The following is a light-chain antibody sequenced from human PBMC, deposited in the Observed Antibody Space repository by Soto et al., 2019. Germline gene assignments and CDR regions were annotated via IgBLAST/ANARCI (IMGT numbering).Light chain of an antibody. J-gene: IGKJ4*01. V-gene: IGKV3-15*01. CDR2: GAS. CDR1: QSVGSH. Sequence: EIVLTQSPATLSVSPGERGTLSCRASQSVGSHLAWYQQKPGKAPRLLIYGASTRATGIPARFSASGSETEFTLTISSLQSEDFAVYYCHQYNDWPLTFGGGTKVEIE. CDR3: HQYNDWPLT.